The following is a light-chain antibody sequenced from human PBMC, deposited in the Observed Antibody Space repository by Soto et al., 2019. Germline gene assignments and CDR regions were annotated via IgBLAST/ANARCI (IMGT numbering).Light chain of an antibody. Sequence: QSALTQPRSVSGSPGQSVTISCTGTSSDVGAYNHVSWYQQHPGKAPKLMIYEVDKRPLGVPDRFSGSKSGNTASLTISGLQAEDETDYYCCSYAGNFNWVFGGGTKLTVL. CDR2: EVD. CDR1: SSDVGAYNH. J-gene: IGLJ3*02. V-gene: IGLV2-11*01. CDR3: CSYAGNFNWV.